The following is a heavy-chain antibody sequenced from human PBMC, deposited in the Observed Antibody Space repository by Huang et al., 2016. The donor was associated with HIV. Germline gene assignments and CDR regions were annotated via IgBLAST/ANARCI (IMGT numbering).Heavy chain of an antibody. CDR3: ARDWSFGSSTSPAD. Sequence: QVQLVQSGAEVKNPGASVRVSCKASGYTFTDSNIHWVRQAPEQGLEVREWINPKRGGTSDAQRFQGRITMTRDTTISTVHMDLRRIESDDTAVYFCARDWSFGSSTSPADWGQGTLVTVSS. V-gene: IGHV1-2*02. D-gene: IGHD6-6*01. J-gene: IGHJ4*02. CDR1: GYTFTDSN. CDR2: INPKRGGT.